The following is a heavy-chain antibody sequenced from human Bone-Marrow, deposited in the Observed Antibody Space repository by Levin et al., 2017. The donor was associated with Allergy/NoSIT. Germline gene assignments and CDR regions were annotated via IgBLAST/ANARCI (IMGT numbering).Heavy chain of an antibody. CDR3: AGSYVSQDIVVVPAATRYYYYGMDV. Sequence: ASVKVSCKASGGTFSSYTISWVRQAPGQGLEWMGRIIPILGIANYAQKFQGRVTITADKSTSTAYMELSSLRSEDTAVYYCAGSYVSQDIVVVPAATRYYYYGMDVWGQGTTVTVSS. J-gene: IGHJ6*02. V-gene: IGHV1-69*02. D-gene: IGHD2-2*01. CDR2: IIPILGIA. CDR1: GGTFSSYT.